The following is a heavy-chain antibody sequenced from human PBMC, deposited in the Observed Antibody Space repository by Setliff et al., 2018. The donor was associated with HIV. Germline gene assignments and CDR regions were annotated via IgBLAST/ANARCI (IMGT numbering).Heavy chain of an antibody. J-gene: IGHJ4*02. CDR2: INSNSGGT. D-gene: IGHD3-10*01. V-gene: IGHV1-2*02. CDR1: GYTFTGYY. Sequence: ASVKVSCKASGYTFTGYYMHWVRQAPGQGLEWMGWINSNSGGTSYAQKFQGRVSMTRDTSISTAYMELSRLRSDDTAVYSCARGGDDYGPGTWTFDFWGQGTLVTVSS. CDR3: ARGGDDYGPGTWTFDF.